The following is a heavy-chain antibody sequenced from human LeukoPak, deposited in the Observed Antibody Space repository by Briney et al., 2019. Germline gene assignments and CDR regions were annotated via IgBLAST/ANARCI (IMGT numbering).Heavy chain of an antibody. CDR2: ISWNSGSI. D-gene: IGHD6-13*01. CDR3: ARDRQRQQEVYDAFDI. V-gene: IGHV3-9*01. J-gene: IGHJ3*02. Sequence: GGSLRLSCAASGFTFDDYAMHWVRHAPGKGLEWVSGISWNSGSIGYADSVKGRFTISRDNAKNSVYLQMNSLRAEDTAVYYCARDRQRQQEVYDAFDIWGQGTMVTVSS. CDR1: GFTFDDYA.